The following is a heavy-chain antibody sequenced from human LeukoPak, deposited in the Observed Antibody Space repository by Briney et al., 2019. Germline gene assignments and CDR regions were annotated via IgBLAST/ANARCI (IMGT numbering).Heavy chain of an antibody. J-gene: IGHJ4*02. V-gene: IGHV1-18*01. CDR3: AGTIVGKWAIDY. CDR2: ISAYNGNT. Sequence: ASVKVSCKASGYTFPSYGISWVRQAPGQGLEWMGWISAYNGNTKYAQKLQGRVTMTTDTSTSTAYMELRSLRSDDTAVYYCAGTIVGKWAIDYWGQGTLVTVSS. D-gene: IGHD3-22*01. CDR1: GYTFPSYG.